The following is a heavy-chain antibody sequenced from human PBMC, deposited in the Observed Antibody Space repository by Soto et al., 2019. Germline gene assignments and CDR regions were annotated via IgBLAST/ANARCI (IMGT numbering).Heavy chain of an antibody. J-gene: IGHJ4*02. CDR3: GRIYPYDGSGYSTVDY. CDR2: ISSSGTYI. D-gene: IGHD3-22*01. V-gene: IGHV3-21*01. Sequence: EVQLVESGGGLVKPGGSLRLSCAASGFTFSTYTVNWVRQAPGKGLEWVSSISSSGTYIYYADSVKGRFTISRDNAKNSHYQQMDGVRAEETAVHYCGRIYPYDGSGYSTVDYWGQGTLVTVSS. CDR1: GFTFSTYT.